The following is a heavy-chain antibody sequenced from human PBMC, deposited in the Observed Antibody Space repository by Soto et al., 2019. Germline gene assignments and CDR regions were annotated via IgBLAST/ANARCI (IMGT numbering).Heavy chain of an antibody. CDR2: ISYDGSNK. CDR1: GFTFSSYG. V-gene: IGHV3-30*18. CDR3: AKTLDGYTPNGLDY. J-gene: IGHJ4*02. Sequence: QVQLVESGGGVVQPGRSLRLSCAASGFTFSSYGMHWVRQAPGKGLEWVAVISYDGSNKYYADSVKGRFTISRDNSKNTLYLQMNSLRAEDTAVYYCAKTLDGYTPNGLDYWGQGTLVTVSS. D-gene: IGHD5-12*01.